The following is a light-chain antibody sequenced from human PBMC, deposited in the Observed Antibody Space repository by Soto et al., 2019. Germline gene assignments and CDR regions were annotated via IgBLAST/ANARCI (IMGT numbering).Light chain of an antibody. CDR1: SSDVGGYNY. V-gene: IGLV2-14*01. J-gene: IGLJ2*01. CDR3: SSYTSSRNVV. CDR2: EVS. Sequence: QSSLTQPASVSGSPGQSITISCTGTSSDVGGYNYVSWYQQHPGKAPKVIIYEVSNRPSGVSNRFSGSKSGNTASLTISGLQAEDEADYYCSSYTSSRNVVFGGGTKLTVL.